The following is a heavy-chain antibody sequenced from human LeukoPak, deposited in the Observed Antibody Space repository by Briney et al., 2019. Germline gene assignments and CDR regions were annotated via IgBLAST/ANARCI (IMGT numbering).Heavy chain of an antibody. Sequence: KTGGSLRLSCAASGFTFSTSTMNWVRQAPGKGLECVSSISSSNDYIYYADSVKGRFTISRDNAKNSLYSQMNSLRAEDTAVYYCVRIPNSAGFPNWFDPWGQGTLVTVSS. CDR2: ISSSNDYI. V-gene: IGHV3-21*01. J-gene: IGHJ5*02. CDR1: GFTFSTST. CDR3: VRIPNSAGFPNWFDP. D-gene: IGHD6-19*01.